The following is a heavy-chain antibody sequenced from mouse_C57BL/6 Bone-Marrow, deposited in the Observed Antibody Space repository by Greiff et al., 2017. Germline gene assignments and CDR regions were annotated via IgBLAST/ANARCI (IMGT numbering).Heavy chain of an antibody. CDR2: FDPSDSYT. V-gene: IGHV1-69*01. CDR1: GYTFTSYW. D-gene: IGHD1-1*01. Sequence: QVQLQQPGAELVMPGASVKLSCKASGYTFTSYWMHWVKQRPGQGLEWIGEFDPSDSYTNYNQKVKGKSTLTVDKSSSTAYMLLSSLTSEDSAVYYCARKPYYGSSYDLYFDVWGTGTTVTVSA. J-gene: IGHJ1*03. CDR3: ARKPYYGSSYDLYFDV.